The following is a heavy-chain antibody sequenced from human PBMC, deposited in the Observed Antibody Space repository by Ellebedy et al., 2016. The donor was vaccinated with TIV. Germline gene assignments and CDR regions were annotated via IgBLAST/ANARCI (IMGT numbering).Heavy chain of an antibody. CDR3: ARPSSVAAQGWFDP. CDR1: GGSISSSGYY. J-gene: IGHJ5*02. D-gene: IGHD6-6*01. Sequence: SETLSLTXTISGGSISSSGYYWGWIRQPPGKGLEWIGSIYYSGSTYYNPSLKSRLTISVDTSKNQFSLKLNSVTAADTAVYYCARPSSVAAQGWFDPWGQGTLVTVSS. CDR2: IYYSGST. V-gene: IGHV4-39*01.